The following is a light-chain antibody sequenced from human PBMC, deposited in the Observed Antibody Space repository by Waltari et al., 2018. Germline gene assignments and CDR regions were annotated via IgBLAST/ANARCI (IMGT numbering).Light chain of an antibody. CDR1: PTDVGSYDY. CDR3: CSYAGGYTVL. Sequence: QSALPQPRSVSGSPGQSVTISCTGTPTDVGSYDYVSWYQQSPGKAPKLMIYDVTKRPSGVPDRFSGSKSGNTASLTISGLQPDDDADYYCCSYAGGYTVLFGGGTKLTVL. V-gene: IGLV2-11*01. CDR2: DVT. J-gene: IGLJ3*02.